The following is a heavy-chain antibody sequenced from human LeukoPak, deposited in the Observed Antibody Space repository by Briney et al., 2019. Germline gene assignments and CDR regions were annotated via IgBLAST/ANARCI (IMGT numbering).Heavy chain of an antibody. CDR1: GYTFTGYY. Sequence: ASVKVSCKASGYTFTGYYMHWVRQAPGQGLEWMGWINPNSGGTNYAQKFQGRVTMTRDTSISTAYMELSRPRSDDTAVYYCARITSHVGGIQLWPSYIHYGMDVWGQGTTVTVSS. D-gene: IGHD5-18*01. CDR2: INPNSGGT. CDR3: ARITSHVGGIQLWPSYIHYGMDV. V-gene: IGHV1-2*02. J-gene: IGHJ6*02.